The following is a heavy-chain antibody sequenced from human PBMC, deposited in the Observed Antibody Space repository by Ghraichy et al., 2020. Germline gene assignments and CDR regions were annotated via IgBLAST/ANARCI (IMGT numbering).Heavy chain of an antibody. J-gene: IGHJ6*02. CDR2: ISSSSSYI. D-gene: IGHD3-3*01. CDR1: GFTFSSYS. V-gene: IGHV3-21*01. Sequence: GGSLRLSCAASGFTFSSYSMNWVRQAPGKGLEWVSSISSSSSYIYYADSVKGRFTISRDNAKNSLYLQMNSLRAEDTAVYYCARDIFKRDDFWSGNNGMHVWGQGTTVTVSS. CDR3: ARDIFKRDDFWSGNNGMHV.